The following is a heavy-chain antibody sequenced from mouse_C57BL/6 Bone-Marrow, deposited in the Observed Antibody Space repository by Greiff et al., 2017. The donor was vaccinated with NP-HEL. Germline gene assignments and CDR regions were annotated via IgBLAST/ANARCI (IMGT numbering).Heavy chain of an antibody. CDR2: IYPGSGNT. CDR1: GYSFTSYY. V-gene: IGHV1-66*01. J-gene: IGHJ1*03. Sequence: VKLQQSGPELVKPGASVKISCKASGYSFTSYYIHWVKQRPGQGLEWIGWIYPGSGNTKYNEKFKGKATLTADTSSSTAYMQLSSLTSEDSAVYYCAIYGNYGYFDVWGTGTTVTVSS. D-gene: IGHD2-1*01. CDR3: AIYGNYGYFDV.